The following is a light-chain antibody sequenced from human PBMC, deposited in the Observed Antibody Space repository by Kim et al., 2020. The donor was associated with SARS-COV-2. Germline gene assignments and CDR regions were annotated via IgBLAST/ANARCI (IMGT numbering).Light chain of an antibody. V-gene: IGKV3-20*01. CDR1: QSVCNNY. CDR3: HQSARAPLT. CDR2: NVY. J-gene: IGKJ4*01. Sequence: SPGERATLSCRASQSVCNNYLHWFRQKPGQAPTLLIYNVYIRATGIPDRFSGSGSGTNFTLTVSRLEPEDFAVYFCHQSARAPLTFGGGTKVDIK.